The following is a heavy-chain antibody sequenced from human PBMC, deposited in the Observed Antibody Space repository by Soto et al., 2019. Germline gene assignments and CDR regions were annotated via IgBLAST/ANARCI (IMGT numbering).Heavy chain of an antibody. D-gene: IGHD1-1*01. Sequence: SETLSLTCTVSGDSISSGGYYWSWIRQHPGKGLEWIGYIYSNGYTYYNPSLESRVTISLDTSKNQFSLKLTSVTAADTAVYYCARDQLEGNWFDPWGQGTLVTVSS. J-gene: IGHJ5*02. CDR1: GDSISSGGYY. CDR2: IYSNGYT. V-gene: IGHV4-31*03. CDR3: ARDQLEGNWFDP.